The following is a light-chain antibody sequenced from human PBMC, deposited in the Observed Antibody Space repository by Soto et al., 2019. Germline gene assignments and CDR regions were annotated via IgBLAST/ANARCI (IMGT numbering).Light chain of an antibody. V-gene: IGKV1-5*03. CDR2: KAS. J-gene: IGKJ1*01. Sequence: DIQMTQAPSTLSASVGDRFTITCRASQSISSWLAWYQQKQGKXPKXXIYKASSLESGVPSRFSGSGSGTELTITISSLQPDDFETYYCHQYNSYSQTFGQGTKGDI. CDR3: HQYNSYSQT. CDR1: QSISSW.